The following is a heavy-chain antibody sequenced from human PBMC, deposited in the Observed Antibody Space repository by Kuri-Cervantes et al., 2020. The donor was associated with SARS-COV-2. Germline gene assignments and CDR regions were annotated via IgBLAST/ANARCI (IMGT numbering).Heavy chain of an antibody. CDR3: AGDYYYDSSGYYYRFDY. J-gene: IGHJ4*02. V-gene: IGHV1-69*06. Sequence: SVKVSCKASGGTFSSYAISWVRQAPGQGLEWMGGIIPIFGTANYAQKFQGRVTITADKSTSTAYMELSSLRSEDTAVYYCAGDYYYDSSGYYYRFDYWGQGTLVTVSS. CDR2: IIPIFGTA. CDR1: GGTFSSYA. D-gene: IGHD3-22*01.